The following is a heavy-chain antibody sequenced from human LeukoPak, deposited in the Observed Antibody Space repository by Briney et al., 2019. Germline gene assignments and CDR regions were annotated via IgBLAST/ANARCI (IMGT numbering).Heavy chain of an antibody. D-gene: IGHD6-19*01. CDR2: INTNTGNP. J-gene: IGHJ4*02. CDR3: ARPKQWLVFDY. Sequence: GASVKVSCKASGYTFTSYGISWVRQAPGQGLEWMGWINTNTGNPTYAQGFTGRFVFSLDTSVSTAYLQISSLKAEDTAVYYCARPKQWLVFDYWGQGTLVTVSS. V-gene: IGHV7-4-1*02. CDR1: GYTFTSYG.